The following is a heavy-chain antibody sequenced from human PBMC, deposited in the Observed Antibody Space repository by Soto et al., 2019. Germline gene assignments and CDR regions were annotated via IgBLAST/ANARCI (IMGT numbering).Heavy chain of an antibody. CDR3: ARVVVQLAEDYYYYGMDV. CDR2: TYYRSKWYN. D-gene: IGHD2-15*01. CDR1: GDSVSSDSAA. Sequence: SQTLSLTCAISGDSVSSDSAAWNWIRQSPSRGLEWLGRTYYRSKWYNDYAVSVKSRITINPDTSKNQFSLQLNSVTPEDTAVYYCARVVVQLAEDYYYYGMDVLGQGTTGAVSS. J-gene: IGHJ6*02. V-gene: IGHV6-1*01.